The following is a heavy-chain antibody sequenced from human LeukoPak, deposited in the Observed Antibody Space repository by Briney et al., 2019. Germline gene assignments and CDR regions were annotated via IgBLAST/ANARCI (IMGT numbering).Heavy chain of an antibody. J-gene: IGHJ4*02. Sequence: ASVKVSCKASGYTFTGYYMHWVRQAPGQGLEWMGMIYPSDGSTSYAQKFQGRVTVTRDTSTSTVHMELSGLRSEDTAVYYCARDQEAFDYWGQGTLVIVSS. CDR2: IYPSDGST. CDR3: ARDQEAFDY. V-gene: IGHV1-46*01. CDR1: GYTFTGYY.